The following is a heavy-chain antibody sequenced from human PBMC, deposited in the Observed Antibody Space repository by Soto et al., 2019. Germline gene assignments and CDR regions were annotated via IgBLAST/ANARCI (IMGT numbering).Heavy chain of an antibody. CDR2: INHSGST. CDR3: ARGIRGGDYFFDY. D-gene: IGHD4-17*01. Sequence: QVQLQQWGAELLKPSETLSLTCAVYGGSFSGYYWSWIRQPPGKGLEWIGEINHSGSTNYNPSLKSRVTISVDTSKNQFSLKLSSVTAADTAVYYCARGIRGGDYFFDYWGQGTLVTVSS. V-gene: IGHV4-34*01. J-gene: IGHJ4*02. CDR1: GGSFSGYY.